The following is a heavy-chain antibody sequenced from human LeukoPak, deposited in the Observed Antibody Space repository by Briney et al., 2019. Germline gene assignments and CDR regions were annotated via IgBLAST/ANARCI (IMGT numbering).Heavy chain of an antibody. CDR2: MNPNSGNT. D-gene: IGHD1-7*01. V-gene: IGHV1-8*01. CDR1: GYTFTSCD. Sequence: ASVKVSCKASGYTFTSCDINWVRQATGQGLEWMGWMNPNSGNTGYAQKFQGRVTMTRNTSISTAYMELSSLRSEDTAVYYCARVFNNRYNWNYGYWGQGTLVTVSS. CDR3: ARVFNNRYNWNYGY. J-gene: IGHJ4*02.